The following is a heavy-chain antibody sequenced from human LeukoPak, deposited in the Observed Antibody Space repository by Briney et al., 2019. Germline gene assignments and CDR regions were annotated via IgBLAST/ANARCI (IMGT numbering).Heavy chain of an antibody. CDR1: GFTFSSYS. V-gene: IGHV3-21*05. CDR2: ISSSSSYI. Sequence: PGGPLRLSCAASGFTFSSYSMNWVRQAPGKGLEWVSYISSSSSYIYYADSVKGRFTISRDNAKNSLYLQMNSLRAEDTAVYYCARDNYYDSSGYSDYWGQGTLVTVSS. D-gene: IGHD3-22*01. CDR3: ARDNYYDSSGYSDY. J-gene: IGHJ4*02.